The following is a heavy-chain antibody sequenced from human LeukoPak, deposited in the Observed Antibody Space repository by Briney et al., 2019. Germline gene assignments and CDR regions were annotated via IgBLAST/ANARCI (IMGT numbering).Heavy chain of an antibody. CDR2: ISVYNGKT. CDR1: GYSFINYG. CDR3: GREPPTMVRGVTMDV. Sequence: SVKVSCKASGYSFINYGINWVRPAPRQGLEWMGWISVYNGKTRYAQNLQGRVTMTTDTSTSTAYMELGSLRSDDTAVYYCGREPPTMVRGVTMDVWGQGTTVTVSS. J-gene: IGHJ6*02. V-gene: IGHV1-18*01. D-gene: IGHD3-10*01.